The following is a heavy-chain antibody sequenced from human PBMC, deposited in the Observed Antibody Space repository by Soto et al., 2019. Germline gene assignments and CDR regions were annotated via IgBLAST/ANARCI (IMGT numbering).Heavy chain of an antibody. Sequence: SETLSLTCTVSGGSISSYYWSWIRQPPGKGLEWIGDIYYSGSTNYNPSLKSRVTISVDTSKNQFSLKLSSVTAADTAVYYCARETTADAFDIWGQGTMVTVSS. CDR1: GGSISSYY. CDR2: IYYSGST. J-gene: IGHJ3*02. D-gene: IGHD4-17*01. V-gene: IGHV4-59*01. CDR3: ARETTADAFDI.